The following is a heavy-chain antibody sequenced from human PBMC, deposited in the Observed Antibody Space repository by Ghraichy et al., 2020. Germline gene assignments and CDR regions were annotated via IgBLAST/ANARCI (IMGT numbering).Heavy chain of an antibody. Sequence: SGPTLVKPTQTLTLTCTFSGFSLSATGVGVGWIRQPPGKALEWLALIFYNDEERYNPSLNSRLNIAKDTSKKYVVLTMTNMDPVDTATYYCAHEGYGSDNGFEAWGQGILVTVSS. D-gene: IGHD2-8*02. CDR3: AHEGYGSDNGFEA. J-gene: IGHJ5*02. V-gene: IGHV2-5*01. CDR1: GFSLSATGVG. CDR2: IFYNDEE.